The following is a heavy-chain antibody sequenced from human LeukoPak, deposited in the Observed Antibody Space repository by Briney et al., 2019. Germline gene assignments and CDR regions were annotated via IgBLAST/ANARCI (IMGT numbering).Heavy chain of an antibody. CDR2: ITGSGPYM. CDR1: GFTFSSYG. J-gene: IGHJ4*02. V-gene: IGHV3-21*06. CDR3: VRDVGAVRGEVYFDY. D-gene: IGHD3-10*01. Sequence: GGTLRLSCAASGFTFSSYGMSWVRQAPGKGLEWVSSITGSGPYMLYADSVKHRFTISRDNTKNLLYLEMNSLRAEDTAMYFCVRDVGAVRGEVYFDYWGQGTLVTVSS.